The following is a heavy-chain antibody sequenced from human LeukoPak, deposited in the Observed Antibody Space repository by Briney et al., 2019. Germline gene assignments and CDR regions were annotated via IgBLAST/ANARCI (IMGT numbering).Heavy chain of an antibody. D-gene: IGHD3-10*01. J-gene: IGHJ6*02. CDR2: INHSGST. CDR1: GGSFSGYY. CDR3: ARVDGSGSYHVFSYYYGMDV. V-gene: IGHV4-34*01. Sequence: PSETLSLTCAVYGGSFSGYYWSWIRQPPGKGLEWIGEINHSGSTNYNPSLKSRVTISVDTSKNQFSLKLSSVTAADTAVYYCARVDGSGSYHVFSYYYGMDVWGQGTTVTVSS.